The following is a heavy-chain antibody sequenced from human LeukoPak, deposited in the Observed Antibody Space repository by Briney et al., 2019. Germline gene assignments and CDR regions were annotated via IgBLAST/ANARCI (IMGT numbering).Heavy chain of an antibody. Sequence: GGSLRLSCAASGFTFSTYDLHWVRQATGKGLEWVAAIDTAGNTYYPAAFKNRFTIFTKNSKNSLYFQINNVRTGDTAVYYCARRSKVTSAMDIWGQGTMVTVSS. V-gene: IGHV3-13*04. D-gene: IGHD4-23*01. CDR2: IDTAGNT. J-gene: IGHJ3*02. CDR3: ARRSKVTSAMDI. CDR1: GFTFSTYD.